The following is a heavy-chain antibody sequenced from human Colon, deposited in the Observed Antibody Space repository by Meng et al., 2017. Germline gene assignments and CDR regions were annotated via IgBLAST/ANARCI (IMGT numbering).Heavy chain of an antibody. J-gene: IGHJ4*02. D-gene: IGHD5-24*01. Sequence: ASVKVSCKTSGYTFSDYNVFWVRQAPGQGLEWMGWISAHNDDTTYPQKFQGRVTMTRDGSVNTGYLELTSLTSEDTAVYYCARDRCGDGRAHLDYWGQGTLVTVAS. CDR3: ARDRCGDGRAHLDY. CDR2: ISAHNDDT. V-gene: IGHV1-2*02. CDR1: GYTFSDYN.